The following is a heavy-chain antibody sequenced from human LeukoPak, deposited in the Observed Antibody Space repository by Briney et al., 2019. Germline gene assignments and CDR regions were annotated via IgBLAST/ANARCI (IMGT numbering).Heavy chain of an antibody. V-gene: IGHV3-21*01. CDR2: ISSSSSYI. J-gene: IGHJ4*02. D-gene: IGHD3-10*01. CDR3: ARDRGQLDY. CDR1: GFTFSSYS. Sequence: PGRFLRLSCAASGFTFSSYSMNWVHQAPGKGLEWVSSISSSSSYIYYADSVKGRFTISRDNAKNSLYLQMNSLRAEDTAVYYCARDRGQLDYWGQGTLVTVSS.